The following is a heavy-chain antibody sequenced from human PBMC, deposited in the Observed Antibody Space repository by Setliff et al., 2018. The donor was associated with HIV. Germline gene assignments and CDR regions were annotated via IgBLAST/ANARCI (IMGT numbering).Heavy chain of an antibody. CDR1: GFTFSCYW. Sequence: PGGSLRLSCAASGFTFSCYWMSWVRQAPGKGLEWVANRKEDGSEAYYVDSVKGRFNTSRDNAKNSLYLKKNSLRAEDTAVYYCAKGGYSRTQKRGSYRDVWGKGTTVTVSS. J-gene: IGHJ6*03. D-gene: IGHD6-13*01. CDR2: RKEDGSEA. CDR3: AKGGYSRTQKRGSYRDV. V-gene: IGHV3-7*01.